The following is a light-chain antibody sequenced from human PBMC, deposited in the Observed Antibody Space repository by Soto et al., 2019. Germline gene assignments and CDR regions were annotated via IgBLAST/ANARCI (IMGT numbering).Light chain of an antibody. CDR2: GAS. CDR3: QQYNNWPPWT. CDR1: QSVSSN. Sequence: EIVMTQSPATLSVSPGERATLSCRASQSVSSNLAWYQQKPGQAPRLLIYGASTRATGIPARFSGSGSGTEVTLTISSLQSEDFALYYCQQYNNWPPWTFGQGTKVEIK. V-gene: IGKV3-15*01. J-gene: IGKJ1*01.